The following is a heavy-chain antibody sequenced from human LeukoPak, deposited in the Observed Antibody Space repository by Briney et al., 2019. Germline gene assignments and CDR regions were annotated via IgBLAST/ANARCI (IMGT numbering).Heavy chain of an antibody. CDR3: ATSPGLGYSSSLTGVDY. V-gene: IGHV3-21*01. J-gene: IGHJ4*02. CDR1: GFNFSSYS. D-gene: IGHD6-6*01. CDR2: ISSSSSFI. Sequence: GGSLRLSCAGSGFNFSSYSMSWVRQAPWKGLEFVSSISSSSSFIYYADSVKGRFTISRDNAKNSLFLQMNSLRAEDTAVYYCATSPGLGYSSSLTGVDYWGQGTLVTVSS.